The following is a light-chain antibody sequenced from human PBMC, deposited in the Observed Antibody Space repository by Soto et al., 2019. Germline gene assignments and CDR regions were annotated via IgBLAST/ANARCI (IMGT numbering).Light chain of an antibody. CDR2: EVS. V-gene: IGLV2-14*01. Sequence: QSALTQPGSVSGSPGQSITISCTGTSSDVGGYNFVSWYQQHPGRAPKLMIYEVSNRPSGVSNRFSGSKSDNTASLTISGLQAEDEADYYCSSYAGSSNVFGTGTKVTVL. J-gene: IGLJ1*01. CDR1: SSDVGGYNF. CDR3: SSYAGSSNV.